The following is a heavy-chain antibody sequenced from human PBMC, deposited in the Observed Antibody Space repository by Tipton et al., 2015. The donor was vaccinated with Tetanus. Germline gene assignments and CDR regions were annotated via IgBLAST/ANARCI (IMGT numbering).Heavy chain of an antibody. CDR1: GGSITSRSSY. V-gene: IGHV4-39*01. J-gene: IGHJ4*02. D-gene: IGHD2-8*02. Sequence: TLSLTCSVSGGSITSRSSYWGWIRQPPGKGLEGIATFYYGGRSYFNPSLKSRISTSVDTSRNQFSLNLGSVTATDTAMYYCVRHGGLVGIYFDTWGQGSLVTAAS. CDR2: FYYGGRS. CDR3: VRHGGLVGIYFDT.